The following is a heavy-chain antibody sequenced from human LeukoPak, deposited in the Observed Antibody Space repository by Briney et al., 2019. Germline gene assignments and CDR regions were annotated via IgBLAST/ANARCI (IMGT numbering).Heavy chain of an antibody. CDR2: ISGSGGST. Sequence: GGSLRLSCAASGFTFSSYAMTWVRQAPGKGLEWVSAISGSGGSTYYADSVKGRFTISRDNSKNTLYLQMNSLKTEDTAVYYCGRDGDWSLDYWGQGTLVTVSS. J-gene: IGHJ4*02. CDR3: GRDGDWSLDY. CDR1: GFTFSSYA. D-gene: IGHD3-9*01. V-gene: IGHV3-23*01.